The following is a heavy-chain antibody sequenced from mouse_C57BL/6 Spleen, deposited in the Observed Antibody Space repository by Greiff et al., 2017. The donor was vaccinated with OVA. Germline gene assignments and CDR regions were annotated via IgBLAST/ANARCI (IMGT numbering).Heavy chain of an antibody. Sequence: VQLQQPGAELVMPGASVKLSCKASGYTFTSYWMHWVKQRPGQGLEWIGEIDPSDSYTNYNPKFKGKSTWTVDKSSSTAYMQLSSLTSEDSAVYDCARDDSYAMDYWGQGTSVTVSS. CDR1: GYTFTSYW. CDR2: IDPSDSYT. CDR3: ARDDSYAMDY. J-gene: IGHJ4*01. V-gene: IGHV1-69*01.